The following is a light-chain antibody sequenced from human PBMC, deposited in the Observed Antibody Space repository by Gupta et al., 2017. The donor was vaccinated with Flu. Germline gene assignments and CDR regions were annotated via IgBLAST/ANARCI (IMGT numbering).Light chain of an antibody. CDR3: KQLNSYPRT. Sequence: ASISIHSRASREISSYLAWYQQIPGSAPKLLIYAASNLQSGVPSRFSGSGSGTEFTLKISRLQPEDFATYYCKQLNSYPRTFGQGTKLEVK. CDR1: REISSY. V-gene: IGKV1-9*01. J-gene: IGKJ2*01. CDR2: AAS.